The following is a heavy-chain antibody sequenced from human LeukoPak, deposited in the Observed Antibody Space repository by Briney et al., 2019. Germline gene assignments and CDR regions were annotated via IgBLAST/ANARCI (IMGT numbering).Heavy chain of an antibody. CDR3: AREARMARGVISSYAMDV. CDR1: GASVSSGTYY. Sequence: SETLSLTCSVSGASVSSGTYYWSWVRQPPGKGLEWIGYVYYSGSTNYNPSLESRLTISVDTSKNQFSLRLRSVTAADTALYYCAREARMARGVISSYAMDVWGQGTAVTVSS. J-gene: IGHJ6*02. V-gene: IGHV4-61*01. CDR2: VYYSGST. D-gene: IGHD3-10*01.